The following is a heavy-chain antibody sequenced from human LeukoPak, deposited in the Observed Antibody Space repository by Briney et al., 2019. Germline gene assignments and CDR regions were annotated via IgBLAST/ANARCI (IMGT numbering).Heavy chain of an antibody. D-gene: IGHD3-3*01. J-gene: IGHJ4*02. CDR2: ISAYNGNT. V-gene: IGHV1-18*01. Sequence: GASEKVSCKASGYTFTSYGISWARQASGQGLEWMGWISAYNGNTNYAQKLQGRVTMTTDTSTSTAYMELRSLRSDDTAVYYCAREDGNYDFWSGYPYYFDYWGQGTLVTVSS. CDR1: GYTFTSYG. CDR3: AREDGNYDFWSGYPYYFDY.